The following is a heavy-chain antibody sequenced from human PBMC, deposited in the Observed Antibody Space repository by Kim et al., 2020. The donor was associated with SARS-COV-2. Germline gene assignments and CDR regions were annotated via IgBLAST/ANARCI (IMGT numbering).Heavy chain of an antibody. Sequence: YNPALTSRVTISVDTSKNQFSLKLSSVTAADTAVYYCARLGPGLLNWFDPWGQGTLVTVSS. J-gene: IGHJ5*02. D-gene: IGHD1-26*01. V-gene: IGHV4-39*01. CDR3: ARLGPGLLNWFDP.